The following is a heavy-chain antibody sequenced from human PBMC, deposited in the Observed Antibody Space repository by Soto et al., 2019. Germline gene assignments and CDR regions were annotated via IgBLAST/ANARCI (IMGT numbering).Heavy chain of an antibody. CDR2: MNPNSGNT. J-gene: IGHJ4*02. CDR3: VRGVSTYRYTTFDY. CDR1: GYTFTSYD. V-gene: IGHV1-8*01. Sequence: ASVKVSCKASGYTFTSYDINWVRQATGQGLEWMGWMNPNSGNTGYAQKFQGRVTMTRNTSISTAYMELSSLRSEDTAVYYCVRGVSTYRYTTFDYWGQGTLVTVSS. D-gene: IGHD1-26*01.